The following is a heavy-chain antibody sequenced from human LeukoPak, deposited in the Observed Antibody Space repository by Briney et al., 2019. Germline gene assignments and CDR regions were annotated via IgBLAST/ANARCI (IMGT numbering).Heavy chain of an antibody. CDR2: INHSGST. J-gene: IGHJ4*02. CDR3: ARGYYDSSGYYSRGEFDY. Sequence: SETLSLTCAVYGGSFSGYYWSWIRQPPGKGLEWIGEINHSGSTNYNPSLKSRVTISVDTSKNQFSLKLSSVTAADTAVYYCARGYYDSSGYYSRGEFDYWGQGTLVTVSS. CDR1: GGSFSGYY. D-gene: IGHD3-22*01. V-gene: IGHV4-34*01.